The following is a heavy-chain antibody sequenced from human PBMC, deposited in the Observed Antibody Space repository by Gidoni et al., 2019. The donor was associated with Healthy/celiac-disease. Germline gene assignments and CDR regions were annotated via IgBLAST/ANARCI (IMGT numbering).Heavy chain of an antibody. V-gene: IGHV3-15*01. D-gene: IGHD4-17*01. CDR1: GFTFSNAW. CDR3: TTDPHSFAPDYGDYENSGGGVR. J-gene: IGHJ4*02. CDR2: IKSKTDGGTT. Sequence: EVQLVESGGGLVKPGGSLRLSCAASGFTFSNAWMSWVRQAPGKGLEWVGRIKSKTDGGTTDYAAPVKGRFTISRDDSKNTLYLQMNSLKTEDTAVYYCTTDPHSFAPDYGDYENSGGGVRWGQGTLVTVSS.